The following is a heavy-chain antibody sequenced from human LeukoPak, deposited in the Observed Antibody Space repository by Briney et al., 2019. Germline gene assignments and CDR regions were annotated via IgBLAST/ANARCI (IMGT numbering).Heavy chain of an antibody. D-gene: IGHD3-22*01. CDR1: GVSFTNEDHY. CDR2: INHSATT. CDR3: ARVGWDYYDNIGSHGFDL. J-gene: IGHJ3*01. V-gene: IGHV4-30-2*01. Sequence: KPSQTLSLTCAVSGVSFTNEDHYWTWIRQTPGKGLEWIGDINHSATTYYNPSLKSRVSMSVDVSKNNFSLKLSSVTAADTAVYYCARVGWDYYDNIGSHGFDLWGPGTLVTVSS.